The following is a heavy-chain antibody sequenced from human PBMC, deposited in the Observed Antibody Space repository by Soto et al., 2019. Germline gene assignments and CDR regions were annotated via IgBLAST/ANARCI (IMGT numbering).Heavy chain of an antibody. J-gene: IGHJ3*02. D-gene: IGHD3-3*01. CDR1: GFTFSDHY. V-gene: IGHV3-72*01. CDR2: TRNKANSYTT. Sequence: EVQLVESGGGLVQPGGSLRLSCAASGFTFSDHYMDWVRQAPGKGLEWVGRTRNKANSYTTEYAASVKGRFTISRDDSKNSLYLQMNSLKTEDTAVYYCAREARTTIFGVVILLDAFDIWGQGTMVTVSS. CDR3: AREARTTIFGVVILLDAFDI.